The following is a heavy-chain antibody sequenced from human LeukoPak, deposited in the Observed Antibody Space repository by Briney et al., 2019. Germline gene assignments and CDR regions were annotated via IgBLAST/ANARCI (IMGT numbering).Heavy chain of an antibody. CDR2: INHSGST. D-gene: IGHD5-24*01. Sequence: PSETLSLTCAGYGESFSGYYWSWIRQPPGKGLEWIGEINHSGSTNYNPSLKSRVTISVDTSKNQFSLKLSSMTAADTAVYYCAREEIRSWFDPWGQGTLVTVSS. CDR3: AREEIRSWFDP. V-gene: IGHV4-34*01. CDR1: GESFSGYY. J-gene: IGHJ5*02.